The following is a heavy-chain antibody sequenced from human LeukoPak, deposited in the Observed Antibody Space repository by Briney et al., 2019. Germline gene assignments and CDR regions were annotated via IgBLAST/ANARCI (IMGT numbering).Heavy chain of an antibody. CDR3: ARNAILGVASSIGDASVSAFYI. D-gene: IGHD3-3*01. J-gene: IGHJ3*02. CDR2: ISHGGDNT. CDR1: GFAFGSYA. Sequence: PGTSLRLSCEATGFAFGSYATHWVRQAPGRGLEWVAVISHGGDNTNSGESVRGRFTLSRDNLKNTLYLQMNSLRGEDTALYYCARNAILGVASSIGDASVSAFYIWGQGTMVTVSS. V-gene: IGHV3-30-3*01.